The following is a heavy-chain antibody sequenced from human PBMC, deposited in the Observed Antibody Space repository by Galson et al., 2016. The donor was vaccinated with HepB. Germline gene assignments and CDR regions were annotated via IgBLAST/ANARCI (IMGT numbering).Heavy chain of an antibody. Sequence: SCKASGYNFRIFGITWVRQAPGQGLEWMGWIGAHNDRTNYAPKFQGRVTMTTDTSTSTAYVELRGLKSDYTAVYYCARAGAAVTTHFDLWGQGTPVAVSS. V-gene: IGHV1-18*01. D-gene: IGHD4-17*01. CDR1: GYNFRIFG. CDR3: ARAGAAVTTHFDL. J-gene: IGHJ5*02. CDR2: IGAHNDRT.